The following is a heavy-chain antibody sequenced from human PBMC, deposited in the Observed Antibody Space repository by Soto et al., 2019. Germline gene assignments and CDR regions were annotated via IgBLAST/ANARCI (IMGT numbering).Heavy chain of an antibody. CDR3: AKGLSSGWVGGFDP. CDR1: GFTFSSYG. J-gene: IGHJ5*02. V-gene: IGHV3-30*18. Sequence: QVQLVESGGGVVQPGRSLRLSCAASGFTFSSYGMHWVRQAPGKGLEWVAVISYDGSNKYYADSVKGRFTISRNNSKNTLYLQMNSLRAVDTAVYCCAKGLSSGWVGGFDPWGQGTLVTVSS. D-gene: IGHD6-19*01. CDR2: ISYDGSNK.